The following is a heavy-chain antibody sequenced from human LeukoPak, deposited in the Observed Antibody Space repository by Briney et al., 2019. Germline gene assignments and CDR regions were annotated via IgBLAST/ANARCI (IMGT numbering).Heavy chain of an antibody. CDR1: GFTVSSNY. D-gene: IGHD1-26*01. CDR3: AKDPTGIVGAMI. J-gene: IGHJ3*02. CDR2: IRYDGSNK. Sequence: PGGSLRLSCAASGFTVSSNYMSWVRQAPGKGLEWVAVIRYDGSNKYYADSVKGRFTISRDNSKNTLYLQMNSLRAEDTAVYYCAKDPTGIVGAMIWGQGTMVTVSS. V-gene: IGHV3-30*02.